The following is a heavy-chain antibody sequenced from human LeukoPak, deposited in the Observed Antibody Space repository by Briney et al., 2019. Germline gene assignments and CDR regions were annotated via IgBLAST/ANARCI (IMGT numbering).Heavy chain of an antibody. CDR1: GFTFSSYA. V-gene: IGHV3-30*04. D-gene: IGHD3-10*01. CDR3: ARDGNYYGSGSYQNWFDP. J-gene: IGHJ5*02. CDR2: ISYDGSNK. Sequence: GRSLRLSCAASGFTFSSYAMHWVRQAPGKGLEWVAVISYDGSNKYYADSVKGRFTISRDNSKNTLYLQMNSLRAEDTAVYYCARDGNYYGSGSYQNWFDPWGQGTLVTVSS.